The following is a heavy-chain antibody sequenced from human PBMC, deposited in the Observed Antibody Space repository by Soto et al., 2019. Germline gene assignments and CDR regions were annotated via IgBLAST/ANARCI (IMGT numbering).Heavy chain of an antibody. J-gene: IGHJ2*01. CDR1: GYTFTSYG. CDR2: ISAYNGNT. D-gene: IGHD3-3*01. Sequence: QVQLVQSGAEVKKPGASVKVSCKASGYTFTSYGISWVRQAPGQGLEWMGWISAYNGNTNYAQKLQGRVTMTTDTATSTAYMELRSLRSDDTAVYYCARAYYDFWSGYLNTGWYFDLWGHGTLVTVSS. CDR3: ARAYYDFWSGYLNTGWYFDL. V-gene: IGHV1-18*01.